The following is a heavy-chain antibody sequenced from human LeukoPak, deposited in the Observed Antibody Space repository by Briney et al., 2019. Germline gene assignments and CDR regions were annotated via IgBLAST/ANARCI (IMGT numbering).Heavy chain of an antibody. Sequence: GGSLRLSCAASGFTFNSYSMNWVRQAPGKGLEWVSYISSSGSTIYYADSVKGRFTISRDNARNSLYLQMHSLTAEDTAVYYCARNYDSSGYYYVFDYWGQGTLVTVSS. V-gene: IGHV3-48*04. CDR2: ISSSGSTI. J-gene: IGHJ4*02. CDR3: ARNYDSSGYYYVFDY. CDR1: GFTFNSYS. D-gene: IGHD3-22*01.